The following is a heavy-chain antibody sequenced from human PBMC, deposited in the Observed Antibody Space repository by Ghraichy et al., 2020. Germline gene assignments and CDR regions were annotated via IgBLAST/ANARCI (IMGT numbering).Heavy chain of an antibody. Sequence: GGSLRLSCAASGITFSSYWMSWVRQAPGKGLEWVANIKQDGSEKYYVDSVKGRFTISRDNAKNSLYLQMNSLRAEDTAVYYCARVVDEAFDIWGQGTMVTVSS. D-gene: IGHD2-15*01. CDR3: ARVVDEAFDI. CDR2: IKQDGSEK. V-gene: IGHV3-7*01. J-gene: IGHJ3*02. CDR1: GITFSSYW.